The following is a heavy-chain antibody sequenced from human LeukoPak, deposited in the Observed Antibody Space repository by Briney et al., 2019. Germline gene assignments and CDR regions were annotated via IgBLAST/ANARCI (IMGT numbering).Heavy chain of an antibody. CDR3: ASFYYDSSGYYFYFDY. Sequence: SVKVSCKASGGTFSSYGITWVRQAPGQGLEWMGGIIPMFGTTNYAQNFQGRVTITADESTSTAYMEVSSLRSEDTAMYYCASFYYDSSGYYFYFDYWGQGTLVTVSS. CDR1: GGTFSSYG. CDR2: IIPMFGTT. V-gene: IGHV1-69*13. J-gene: IGHJ4*02. D-gene: IGHD3-22*01.